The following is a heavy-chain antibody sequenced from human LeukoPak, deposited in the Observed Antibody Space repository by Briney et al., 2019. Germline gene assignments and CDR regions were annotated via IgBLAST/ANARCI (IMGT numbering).Heavy chain of an antibody. V-gene: IGHV5-51*01. CDR1: GYTFTSYW. D-gene: IGHD6-13*01. CDR3: ARQGAAAGTSWFDP. CDR2: IFPCDSDT. J-gene: IGHJ5*02. Sequence: PGESLNISCTGSGYTFTSYWIGWVRQRPGKGLEWVGIIFPCDSDTRYSPSFQGQVTISADKSISTAYLQWSSLKASDTAMYYCARQGAAAGTSWFDPWGQGTLVTVSS.